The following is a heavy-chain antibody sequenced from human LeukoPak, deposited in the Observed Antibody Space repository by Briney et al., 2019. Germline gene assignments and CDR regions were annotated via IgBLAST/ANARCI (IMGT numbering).Heavy chain of an antibody. V-gene: IGHV4-31*03. CDR2: IYYSGST. CDR3: ARGITGTTGFDY. D-gene: IGHD1-20*01. CDR1: GGSISSGGYY. J-gene: IGHJ4*02. Sequence: SETLSLTCTVSGGSISSGGYYWSWLRQHPGKGLEWIGYIYYSGSTYYNPSLKSRVTISVDTSKNQFSLKLSSVTAADTAVYYCARGITGTTGFDYWGQGTLVTVSS.